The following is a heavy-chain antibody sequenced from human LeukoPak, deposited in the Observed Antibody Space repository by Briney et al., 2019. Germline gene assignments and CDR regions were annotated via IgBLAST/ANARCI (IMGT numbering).Heavy chain of an antibody. D-gene: IGHD3-22*01. V-gene: IGHV3-23*01. J-gene: IGHJ4*02. CDR3: AKKYYYDSSGCFDY. Sequence: GGSLRLSCVASGFTFSSYAMSWVRQAPGKGLEWVSAINGSGGSTYYADSVKGRFTISRDNSKNTLYPQMNSLRAEDTAVYYCAKKYYYDSSGCFDYWGQGTLVTVSS. CDR1: GFTFSSYA. CDR2: INGSGGST.